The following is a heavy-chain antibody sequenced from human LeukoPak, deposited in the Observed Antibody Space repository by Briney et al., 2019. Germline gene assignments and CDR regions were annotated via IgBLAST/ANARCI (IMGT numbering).Heavy chain of an antibody. CDR1: GFTFSSYS. D-gene: IGHD3-10*01. CDR2: IYSGGST. CDR3: ARDPANYYYGSGSRIPLFN. Sequence: GGSLRLSCAASGFTFSSYSMNWVRQAPGKGLEWVPVIYSGGSTYYADSVKGRFTISRDNSKNTLYLQMNSLRAEDTAVYYCARDPANYYYGSGSRIPLFNWGQGTMVTVSS. J-gene: IGHJ3*01. V-gene: IGHV3-66*01.